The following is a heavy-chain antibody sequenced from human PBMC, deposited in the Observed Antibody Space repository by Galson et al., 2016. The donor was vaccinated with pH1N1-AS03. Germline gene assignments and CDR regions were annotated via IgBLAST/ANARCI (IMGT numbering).Heavy chain of an antibody. J-gene: IGHJ4*02. CDR3: AGMQLGALHF. V-gene: IGHV6-1*01. D-gene: IGHD1-1*01. CDR1: GDSVSSNSAA. Sequence: CAISGDSVSSNSAAWNWIRPSPSRGLEWLGRTYYRPRWKNDYAVSVKSRIIINPDTSKNQFSLQLNSVTPEDTAIYYCAGMQLGALHFWGRGTLVTVSS. CDR2: TYYRPRWKN.